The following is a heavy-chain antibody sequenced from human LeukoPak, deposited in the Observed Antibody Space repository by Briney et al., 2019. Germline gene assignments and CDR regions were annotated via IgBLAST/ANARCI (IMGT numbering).Heavy chain of an antibody. V-gene: IGHV3-30-3*01. CDR1: GFTFSSYA. CDR2: ISYDGSNK. J-gene: IGHJ4*02. D-gene: IGHD3-10*01. Sequence: SGGSLRPSCAASGFTFSSYAMHWVRQAPGKGLEWVAVISYDGSNKYYADSVKGRYTISRDNSKNTLYLQMNSLRAEDTAVYYCASPPHEGGVITYFDYWGQGTLVTVSS. CDR3: ASPPHEGGVITYFDY.